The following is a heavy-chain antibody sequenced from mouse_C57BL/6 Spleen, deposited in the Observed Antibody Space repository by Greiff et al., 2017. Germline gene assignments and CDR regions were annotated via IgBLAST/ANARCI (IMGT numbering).Heavy chain of an antibody. V-gene: IGHV1-42*01. CDR3: ARSVYYGNHYFDY. D-gene: IGHD2-1*01. CDR1: GYSFTGYY. J-gene: IGHJ2*01. Sequence: EVQLQQSGPELVKPGASVKISCKASGYSFTGYYMNWVKQSPEKSLEWIGEINPSTGGTTYNQKFKAKATLTVDKSSSTAYMQLKSLTSEDSAVYYCARSVYYGNHYFDYWGQGTTLTVSS. CDR2: INPSTGGT.